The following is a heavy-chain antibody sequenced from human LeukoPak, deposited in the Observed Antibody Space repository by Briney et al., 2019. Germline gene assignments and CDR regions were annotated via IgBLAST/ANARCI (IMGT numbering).Heavy chain of an antibody. CDR3: ARQSNYGRFDP. V-gene: IGHV4-59*08. D-gene: IGHD4-4*01. CDR1: GGSISSYY. Sequence: SETLSLTCTVSGGSISSYYWSWIRQPPGKGLEWIGYIYYSGSTNYNPPLKSRVTISVDTSKNQFSLKLSSVTAADTAVYYCARQSNYGRFDPWGQGTLVTVSS. CDR2: IYYSGST. J-gene: IGHJ5*02.